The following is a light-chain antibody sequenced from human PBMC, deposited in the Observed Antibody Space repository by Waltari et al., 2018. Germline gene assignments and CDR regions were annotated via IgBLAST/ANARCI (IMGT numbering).Light chain of an antibody. CDR3: LQHNSYPLT. CDR2: DAS. V-gene: IGKV1-17*01. Sequence: DVQMTQSPSSLSASVGDRVTITCRASQGISSYLDWYQQKPGKAPKRLIYDASNLQSGVPSRISGSGSGTEFTLTISSRQPEDVATNYCLQHNSYPLTFGQGTKVDIK. CDR1: QGISSY. J-gene: IGKJ1*01.